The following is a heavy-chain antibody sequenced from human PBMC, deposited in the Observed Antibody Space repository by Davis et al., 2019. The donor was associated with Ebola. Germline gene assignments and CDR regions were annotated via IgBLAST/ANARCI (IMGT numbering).Heavy chain of an antibody. CDR3: ARGVVATNYRANWFDP. CDR1: GYSISSAYY. CDR2: ISHDTVSQETST. V-gene: IGHV4-4*02. J-gene: IGHJ5*02. Sequence: PSETLSLTFTVSGYSISSAYYWNWVRQPPGQGLEWVGEISHDTVSQETSTTYNPSLKTRVTMSVDTSKNQFSLKLTSVTAADTAVYYCARGVVATNYRANWFDPWGQGTLVTVSS. D-gene: IGHD2-15*01.